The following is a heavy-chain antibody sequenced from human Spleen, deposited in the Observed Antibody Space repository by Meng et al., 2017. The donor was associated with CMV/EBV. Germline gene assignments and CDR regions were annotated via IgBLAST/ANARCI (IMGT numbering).Heavy chain of an antibody. D-gene: IGHD2-2*01. CDR2: ISYDGSNK. CDR1: GFTFSSYA. CDR3: ARESYCSSTSCYRQGNDY. V-gene: IGHV3-30*04. J-gene: IGHJ4*02. Sequence: GGSLRLSCAASGFTFSSYAMHWVRQAPGKGLEWVAVISYDGSNKYYADSVKGRFTISRDNSKNTLYLQMNSLRAEDTAVYYCARESYCSSTSCYRQGNDYWGQGTLVTVSS.